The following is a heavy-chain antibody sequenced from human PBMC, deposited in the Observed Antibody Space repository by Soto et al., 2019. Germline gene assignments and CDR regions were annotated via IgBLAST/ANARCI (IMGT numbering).Heavy chain of an antibody. D-gene: IGHD3-22*01. CDR2: INSDGSST. CDR3: ARYHYYDGN. J-gene: IGHJ4*02. V-gene: IGHV3-74*01. Sequence: EVQLVESGGGLVQPGGSLRLSCAASGFTFSTFWMHWVRQAPGKGPVWVSRINSDGSSTIYADSVKGRFTISGDNAKNTLYLQMNSLRGEDTAVYYCARYHYYDGNWGQGTLVTVSS. CDR1: GFTFSTFW.